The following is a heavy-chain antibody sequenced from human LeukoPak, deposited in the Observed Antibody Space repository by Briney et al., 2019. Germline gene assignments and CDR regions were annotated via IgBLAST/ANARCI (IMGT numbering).Heavy chain of an antibody. CDR1: RGFIRRGVYY. Sequence: PSQTLSLTCLVSRGFIRRGVYYWRWIRQPPGKGLEWIGYIYYSGSTNYNPSLKRRVTISVDTSKNQFSLKLSSVTAADTAVYYCAREIVVVPAAGGGFDPWGQGTLVTVSS. CDR2: IYYSGST. D-gene: IGHD2-2*01. J-gene: IGHJ5*02. V-gene: IGHV4-30-4*01. CDR3: AREIVVVPAAGGGFDP.